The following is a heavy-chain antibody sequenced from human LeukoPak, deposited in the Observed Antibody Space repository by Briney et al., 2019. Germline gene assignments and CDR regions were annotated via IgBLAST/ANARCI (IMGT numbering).Heavy chain of an antibody. V-gene: IGHV1-3*01. CDR3: ATDVPVGVAGTLYFYSYGMDV. J-gene: IGHJ6*02. Sequence: ASVKVSCKASGYTFTTYTINWVRQAPGQRLEWMGWINAGSGKTKYSQRIQGRVTLTRDTSASTAYMELSSLRPEDTAVYYCATDVPVGVAGTLYFYSYGMDVWGQGTTATVSS. CDR2: INAGSGKT. D-gene: IGHD6-19*01. CDR1: GYTFTTYT.